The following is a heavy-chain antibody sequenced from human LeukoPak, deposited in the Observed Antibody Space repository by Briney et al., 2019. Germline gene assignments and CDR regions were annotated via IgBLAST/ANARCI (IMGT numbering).Heavy chain of an antibody. J-gene: IGHJ4*02. D-gene: IGHD6-13*01. V-gene: IGHV3-30*18. CDR1: GFTFSSYG. Sequence: GGSLRLSCAASGFTFSSYGMHWVRQAPGKGLEWVAVISYDGSNKYYADSVKGRFTISRDNSKNTLYLQMNSLRAEDTAVYYCAKDGIAAAGKGDYWGQGTLVTVSS. CDR2: ISYDGSNK. CDR3: AKDGIAAAGKGDY.